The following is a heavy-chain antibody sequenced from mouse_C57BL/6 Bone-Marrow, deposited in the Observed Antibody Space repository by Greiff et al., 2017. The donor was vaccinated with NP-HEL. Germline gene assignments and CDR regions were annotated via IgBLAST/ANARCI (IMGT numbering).Heavy chain of an antibody. D-gene: IGHD2-3*01. CDR1: GYSFTGYY. V-gene: IGHV1-42*01. CDR2: INPSTGGT. Sequence: VQLKESGPELVKPGASVKISCKASGYSFTGYYMNWVKQSPEKSLEWIGEINPSTGGTTYNQKFKAKATLPVDKSSSTAYMQLKSLTSEDSAVYYCARREWLLYYFDYWGQGTTLTVSS. J-gene: IGHJ2*01. CDR3: ARREWLLYYFDY.